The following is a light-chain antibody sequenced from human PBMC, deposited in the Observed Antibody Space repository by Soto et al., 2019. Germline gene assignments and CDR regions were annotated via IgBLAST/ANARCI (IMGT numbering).Light chain of an antibody. CDR2: EVS. J-gene: IGLJ1*01. CDR3: NSYASKSTGV. CDR1: SSDVGGYNY. V-gene: IGLV2-14*01. Sequence: QSALTQPASVSGSPGQSITISCTGTSSDVGGYNYVSWYQQHPGKAPKLIIYEVSNRLSGVSNRFSGSKSGNTASLNISGLQAEDEADYYCNSYASKSTGVFGTGTKLTVL.